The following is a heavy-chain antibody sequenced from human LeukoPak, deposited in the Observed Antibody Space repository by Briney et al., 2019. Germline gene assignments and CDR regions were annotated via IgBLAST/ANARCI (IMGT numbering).Heavy chain of an antibody. J-gene: IGHJ4*02. D-gene: IGHD3-10*01. CDR1: GFTFSSHW. V-gene: IGHV3-74*01. CDR2: INSDGSST. Sequence: GVSLRLSCAASGFTFSSHWMHWVPQAPGKGLVWVSRINSDGSSTSYADSVKGRFTIYRDNDKNTLYLQMNSLRAEDTAVYYCARGYYYGFWGQGSLVSVCS. CDR3: ARGYYYGF.